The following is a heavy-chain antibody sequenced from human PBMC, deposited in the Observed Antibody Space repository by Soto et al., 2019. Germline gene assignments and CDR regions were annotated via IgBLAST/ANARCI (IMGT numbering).Heavy chain of an antibody. J-gene: IGHJ5*02. Sequence: PEGSLRLSCTPFGFNFDAYAMSWVRQAPGKGLEWVSAVTATAESAYYTDSVRGRFIITRDNSDNMLYLQMSSLRVEDTAIYFCARGRYYDSPQDLWGRGTQVTVSS. V-gene: IGHV3-23*01. CDR2: VTATAESA. CDR3: ARGRYYDSPQDL. D-gene: IGHD3-10*01. CDR1: GFNFDAYA.